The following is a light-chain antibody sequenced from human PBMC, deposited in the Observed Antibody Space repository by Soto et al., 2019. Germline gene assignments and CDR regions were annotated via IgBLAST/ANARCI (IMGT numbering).Light chain of an antibody. CDR2: DAS. CDR3: QQRSNWPWT. Sequence: EIVLXQXPXTLSLSPGERATLSCRASQSVSNFLAWYQQKPGQAPRLLISDASNRATGIPGRFSGSGSGTDFSLTISSLEPEDFAVYYCQQRSNWPWTFGQGTKVEIK. V-gene: IGKV3-11*01. J-gene: IGKJ1*01. CDR1: QSVSNF.